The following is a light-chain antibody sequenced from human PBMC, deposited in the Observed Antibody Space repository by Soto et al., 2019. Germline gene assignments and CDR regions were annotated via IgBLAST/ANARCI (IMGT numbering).Light chain of an antibody. CDR2: DVT. V-gene: IGLV2-14*01. CDR1: SSDVGGYNY. J-gene: IGLJ1*01. Sequence: QSVLTQPASVSRSPGQSITISCTGTSSDVGGYNYVSWHQQHPVKAPKLMIYDVTNRPSGVSDRFSGSKSGNTASLTISGLQAEDEADYYCSSYTSSSTPYVLGTGTKVTVL. CDR3: SSYTSSSTPYV.